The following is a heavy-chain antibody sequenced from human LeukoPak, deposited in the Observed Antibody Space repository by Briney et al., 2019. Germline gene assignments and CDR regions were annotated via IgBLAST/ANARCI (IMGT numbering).Heavy chain of an antibody. CDR2: INHSGST. J-gene: IGHJ4*02. V-gene: IGHV4-34*01. CDR3: ARGRRYYYDSSGSFF. CDR1: GGSFSGYY. Sequence: PSETLSLTCAVYGGSFSGYYWSWIRQPPGKGLEWIGEINHSGSTNYNPSLKSRVTISVDTSKNQFSLKLSSVTAADTAVYYCARGRRYYYDSSGSFFWGQGTLVTVSS. D-gene: IGHD3-22*01.